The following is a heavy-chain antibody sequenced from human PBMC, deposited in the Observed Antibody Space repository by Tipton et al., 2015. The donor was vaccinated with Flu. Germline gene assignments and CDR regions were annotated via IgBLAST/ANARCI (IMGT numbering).Heavy chain of an antibody. J-gene: IGHJ5*02. CDR1: GDSLGSYF. CDR2: IYTSGST. CDR3: ARALAVAGNFWFDP. V-gene: IGHV4-4*07. D-gene: IGHD6-19*01. Sequence: TLSLTCTVSGDSLGSYFWNWVRQPPGKGLEWIGRIYTSGSTHYNPSLKSRVTISVDTSKNQLSLKLSSVTAADTALYYCARALAVAGNFWFDPWGQGTLVTVSS.